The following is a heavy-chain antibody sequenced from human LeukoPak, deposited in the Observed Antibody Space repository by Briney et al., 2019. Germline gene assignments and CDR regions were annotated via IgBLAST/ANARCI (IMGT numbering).Heavy chain of an antibody. J-gene: IGHJ3*02. CDR2: FNHSGST. D-gene: IGHD1-26*01. V-gene: IGHV4-34*01. Sequence: SETLSLTCAVYGGSFSGYYWSWIRQPPGKGLEWIGEFNHSGSTNYNPSLKSRVTISVDTSKNQFSLKLSSVTAADTAVYYCARVRTPWAYLTDAFDIWGQGTMVTVSS. CDR3: ARVRTPWAYLTDAFDI. CDR1: GGSFSGYY.